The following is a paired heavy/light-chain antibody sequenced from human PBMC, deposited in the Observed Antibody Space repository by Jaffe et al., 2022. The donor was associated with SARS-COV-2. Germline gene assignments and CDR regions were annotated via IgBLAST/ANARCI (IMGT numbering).Heavy chain of an antibody. J-gene: IGHJ6*02. D-gene: IGHD2-2*01. V-gene: IGHV3-23*01. CDR3: AKSTQNFVVVPRPGLDYYYGMDV. Sequence: EVQLLESGGGLVQPGGSLRLSCAASGFTFSSYAMSWVRQAPGKGLEWVSAISGSGGSTYYADSVKGRFTISRDNSKNTLYLQMNSLRAEDTAVYYCAKSTQNFVVVPRPGLDYYYGMDVWGQGTTVTVSS. CDR1: GFTFSSYA. CDR2: ISGSGGST.
Light chain of an antibody. CDR3: QQLNSYPPT. Sequence: DIQLTQSPSFLSASVGDRVTITCRASQGISSYLAWYQQKPGKAPKLLIYAASTLQSGVPSRFSGSGSGTEFTLTISSLQPEDFATYYCQQLNSYPPTFGGGTKVEIK. CDR2: AAS. V-gene: IGKV1-9*01. J-gene: IGKJ4*01. CDR1: QGISSY.